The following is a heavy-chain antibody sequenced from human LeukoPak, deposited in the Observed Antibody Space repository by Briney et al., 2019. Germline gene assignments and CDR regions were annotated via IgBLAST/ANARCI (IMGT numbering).Heavy chain of an antibody. V-gene: IGHV3-13*01. Sequence: GGSLRLSCAASGFTFSSYDMHWVRQATGKGLEWVSAIGTAGDTYYPGSVKGRFTISRENAKNSLYLQMNSLRAGDTAVYYCARESLSAAAGTHGMDVWGQGTTVTVSS. CDR1: GFTFSSYD. CDR3: ARESLSAAAGTHGMDV. CDR2: IGTAGDT. J-gene: IGHJ6*02. D-gene: IGHD6-13*01.